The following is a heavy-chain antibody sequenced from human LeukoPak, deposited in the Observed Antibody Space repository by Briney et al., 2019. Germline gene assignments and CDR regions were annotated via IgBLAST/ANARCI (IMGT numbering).Heavy chain of an antibody. CDR1: GFTFDDYG. J-gene: IGHJ5*02. CDR2: INWNGGST. Sequence: PGGSLRLSCAASGFTFDDYGMSWVRQAPGKGLEWVSGINWNGGSTAYTDSVKGRFTISRDNAKNSLYLQMNSLRAEDAAVYYCARDEHLPAAIGEYNWFDPWGQGTLVTVSS. CDR3: ARDEHLPAAIGEYNWFDP. V-gene: IGHV3-20*04. D-gene: IGHD2-2*01.